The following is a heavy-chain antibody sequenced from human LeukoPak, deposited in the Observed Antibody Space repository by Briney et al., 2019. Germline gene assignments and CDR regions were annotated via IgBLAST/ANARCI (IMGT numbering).Heavy chain of an antibody. CDR3: VRVGSAYGDPLEFDF. CDR1: GYSFNKFG. CDR2: ISGYNANT. D-gene: IGHD4-17*01. V-gene: IGHV1-18*01. Sequence: ASVKVSCKGSGYSFNKFGISWVRQAPGQGLESMGWISGYNANTDSAQKFQDRVTMTTDNSVTTAYLELRSLRSDDTAVYFCVRVGSAYGDPLEFDFWGQGTLVTVSS. J-gene: IGHJ5*01.